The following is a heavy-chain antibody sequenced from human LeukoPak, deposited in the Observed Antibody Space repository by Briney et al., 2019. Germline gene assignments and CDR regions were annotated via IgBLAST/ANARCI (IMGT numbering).Heavy chain of an antibody. CDR3: AKHRGVGIFDC. CDR2: ITGNGGAT. J-gene: IGHJ4*02. Sequence: GGSLRLSCAASGFSFSSYSMTWVRQAPGKGLEWVSSITGNGGATYYADSVKGRFTISRDNSKDTLYLQMNSLRANDTALYYCAKHRGVGIFDCWGQGTLVTVSS. CDR1: GFSFSSYS. V-gene: IGHV3-23*01. D-gene: IGHD3-3*01.